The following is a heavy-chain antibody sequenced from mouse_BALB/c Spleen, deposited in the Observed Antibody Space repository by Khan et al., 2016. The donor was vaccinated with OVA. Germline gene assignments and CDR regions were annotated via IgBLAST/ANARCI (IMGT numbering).Heavy chain of an antibody. CDR3: ARRNYYGYAMDY. CDR1: GYSITSNYA. V-gene: IGHV3-2*02. D-gene: IGHD1-1*01. Sequence: EVQLQESGPGLVKPSQSLSLTCTVTGYSITSNYAWNWIRQFPGNKLEWMGYISYSGTTSYNPSLKSRISVTRDTSKNQFFLQLNSVTTEDKATYYCARRNYYGYAMDYWGQGTSVTVSS. CDR2: ISYSGTT. J-gene: IGHJ4*01.